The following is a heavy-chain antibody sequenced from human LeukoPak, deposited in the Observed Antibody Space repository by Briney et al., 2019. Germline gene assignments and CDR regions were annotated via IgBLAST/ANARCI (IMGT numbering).Heavy chain of an antibody. V-gene: IGHV3-9*01. Sequence: GRSLILSCAASGFTFDDYAMHWVRQVPGKGLEWVSGISWNSAGIVYADSVKGRFTISRDNANNYLYLQMNSLSDVDTALYYCTKDSRYCSTWYMPGAFDYWGQGTLVTVSS. CDR3: TKDSRYCSTWYMPGAFDY. CDR1: GFTFDDYA. J-gene: IGHJ4*02. D-gene: IGHD6-13*01. CDR2: ISWNSAGI.